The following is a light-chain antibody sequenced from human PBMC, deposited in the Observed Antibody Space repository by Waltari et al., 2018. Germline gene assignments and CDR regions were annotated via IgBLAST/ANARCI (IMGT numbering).Light chain of an antibody. J-gene: IGKJ1*01. CDR1: QSVSNN. V-gene: IGKV3-15*01. Sequence: EVMMTQSPDTLSVSPGERATLSCRASQSVSNNLAWYHQKPGQAPRLLIYGASTRATGIPARFSGGGSGTEFNLTLSSLQSEDFAVYYCQHYNNWPPWTFGQGTKVQIK. CDR3: QHYNNWPPWT. CDR2: GAS.